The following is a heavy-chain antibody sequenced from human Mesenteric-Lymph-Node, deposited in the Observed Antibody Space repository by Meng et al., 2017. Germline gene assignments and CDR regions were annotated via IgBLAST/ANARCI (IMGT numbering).Heavy chain of an antibody. CDR1: GYTSTTHA. Sequence: ASVKVSCKSSGYTSTTHAMHWVRQAPGQRLEWMGRINVGDGNTEYSQTFQGRVTITRDTSASTAYMELSRLRSDDTAVYYCARASHYGSGAFGLGGYWGQGTLVTVSS. D-gene: IGHD3-10*01. V-gene: IGHV1-3*01. J-gene: IGHJ4*02. CDR3: ARASHYGSGAFGLGGY. CDR2: INVGDGNT.